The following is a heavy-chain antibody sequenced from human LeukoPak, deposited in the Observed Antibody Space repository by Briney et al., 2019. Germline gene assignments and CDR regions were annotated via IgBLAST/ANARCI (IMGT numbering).Heavy chain of an antibody. CDR3: ARHYIAAGGGDAFDI. D-gene: IGHD6-13*01. J-gene: IGHJ3*02. Sequence: SETLSLTCTVSGGYMRSYYWSWIRQPAGKGLEWTGYIYYSGSTYYNPSLKSRVTISVDTSKNQFSLKLSSVTAADTAIYYCARHYIAAGGGDAFDIWGQGTMVIVSS. CDR1: GGYMRSYY. CDR2: IYYSGST. V-gene: IGHV4-59*08.